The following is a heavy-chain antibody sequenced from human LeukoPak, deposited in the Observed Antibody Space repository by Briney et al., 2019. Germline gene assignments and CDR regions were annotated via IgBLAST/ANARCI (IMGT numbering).Heavy chain of an antibody. V-gene: IGHV3-7*01. J-gene: IGHJ4*02. CDR1: GFTLSMSW. CDR2: IKGDGSDT. CDR3: TKSLYY. Sequence: PGGSLTLSCVACGFTLSMSWMVGVRQATGKGLEWVANIKGDGSDTYNVDPAKRRLTISRDNAKNYLYLETDRVRVEDTGIDYCTKSLYYWGEGDLLTVSS.